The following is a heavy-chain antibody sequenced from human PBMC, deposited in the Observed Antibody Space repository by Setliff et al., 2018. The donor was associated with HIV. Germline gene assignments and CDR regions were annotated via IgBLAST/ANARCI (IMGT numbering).Heavy chain of an antibody. V-gene: IGHV3-7*01. J-gene: IGHJ6*02. CDR1: AFGSYW. CDR2: IKDDGSET. CDR3: AREGGGYDFTPYYYYYGLDV. Sequence: PGGSLRLSCTSSAFGSYWVSWVRQAPGKGLEWVAHIKDDGSETYYVDSVRGRFTISRDNAKNSVFLQMNSLRVDDTAIYYCAREGGGYDFTPYYYYYGLDVWGQGTTVTVSS. D-gene: IGHD2-15*01.